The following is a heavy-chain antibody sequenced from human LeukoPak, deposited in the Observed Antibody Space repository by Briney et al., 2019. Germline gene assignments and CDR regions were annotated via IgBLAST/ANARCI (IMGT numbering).Heavy chain of an antibody. J-gene: IGHJ6*02. CDR3: ARDGARIFGVAPYGMDV. CDR2: IWYDGSNK. Sequence: GGSLRLSCAASGFTFSSYGMHWVRQAPGKGLEWVAVIWYDGSNKYYADSVKGRFTISRDNSKNTLYLQMNGLRAEDTAVYYCARDGARIFGVAPYGMDVWGQGTTVTVSS. D-gene: IGHD3-3*01. CDR1: GFTFSSYG. V-gene: IGHV3-33*01.